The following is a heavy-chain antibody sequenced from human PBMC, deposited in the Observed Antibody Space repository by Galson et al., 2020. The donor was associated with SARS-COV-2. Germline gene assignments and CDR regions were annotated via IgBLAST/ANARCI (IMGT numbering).Heavy chain of an antibody. CDR3: ARGIWEGQYYGIDL. V-gene: IGHV1-69*13. CDR2: TIPMFGTS. CDR1: GGIFTTYA. Sequence: SVKVSCKAFGGIFTTYAFSWVRQVPGQGLEWMGGTIPMFGTSNYAQKFQDRITLTADESSSTAYMELSSLRSEDTALYYCARGIWEGQYYGIDLWGQGTTVTVSS. D-gene: IGHD3-16*01. J-gene: IGHJ6*02.